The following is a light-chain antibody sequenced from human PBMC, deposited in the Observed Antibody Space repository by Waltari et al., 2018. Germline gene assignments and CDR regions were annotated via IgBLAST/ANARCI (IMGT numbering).Light chain of an antibody. J-gene: IGKJ5*01. CDR2: GAS. V-gene: IGKV1-NL1*01. CDR3: QQYFGIPIT. CDR1: QGISSS. Sequence: DIQMTQSPSSLPASLVERVTITCRASQGISSSLAWYQKKVGEAPKLLLYGASRLESGVPSRFSGSGSGTVYTLTISSLQPEDFATYYCQQYFGIPITFGQGTRLE.